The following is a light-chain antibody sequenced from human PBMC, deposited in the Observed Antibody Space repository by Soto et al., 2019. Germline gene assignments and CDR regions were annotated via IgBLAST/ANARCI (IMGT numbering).Light chain of an antibody. V-gene: IGKV2-30*01. CDR1: QSLVSSDGNTF. Sequence: DVVLTQSPLSLPLSLGQPASISCSSSQSLVSSDGNTFLIWFQQRPGQPPRSLIYQVSTRDSGVPERFSSSGSVTDFTLKISRVEAEDVAFYYCMPLTRWPYTFGQGTKLEIK. CDR2: QVS. J-gene: IGKJ2*01. CDR3: MPLTRWPYT.